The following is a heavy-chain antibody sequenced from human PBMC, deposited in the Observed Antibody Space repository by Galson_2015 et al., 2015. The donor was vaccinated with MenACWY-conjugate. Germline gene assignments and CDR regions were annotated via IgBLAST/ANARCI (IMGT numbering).Heavy chain of an antibody. V-gene: IGHV3-30*18. Sequence: SLRLSCAASGFTFSSYGMHWVRQAPGKGLEWVAVISYDGSNKYYADSVKGRFTISRDNSKNTLYLQMNSLRAEDTAVYYCAKAVSSWAIAAEYFQHWGQGTLVTVSS. CDR3: AKAVSSWAIAAEYFQH. J-gene: IGHJ1*01. CDR2: ISYDGSNK. D-gene: IGHD6-13*01. CDR1: GFTFSSYG.